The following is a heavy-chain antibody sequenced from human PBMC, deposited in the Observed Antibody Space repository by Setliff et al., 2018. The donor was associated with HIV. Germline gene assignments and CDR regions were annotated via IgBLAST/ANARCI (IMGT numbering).Heavy chain of an antibody. CDR1: GGSISSHY. Sequence: SETLSLTCTVSGGSISSHYWSWIRQPAGKGLEWIGRIYTSGNTNYNPSLKSRVTMSEDTSKNQFSLKLRSVTAVDTAVYYCARSALWFGEADWYFDLWGRGTLVTV. D-gene: IGHD3-10*01. CDR2: IYTSGNT. J-gene: IGHJ2*01. CDR3: ARSALWFGEADWYFDL. V-gene: IGHV4-4*07.